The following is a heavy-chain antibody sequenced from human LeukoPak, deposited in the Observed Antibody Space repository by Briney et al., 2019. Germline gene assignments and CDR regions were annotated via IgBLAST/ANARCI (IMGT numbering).Heavy chain of an antibody. Sequence: SETLSLTCTVSGGSISSYYWSWIRQPPGKGLEWIGYIYYSGSTNYNPSLKSRVTISVDTSKNQFSLKLSSVTAADTAMYYCARQLYESQYNWFDPWGQGTLVTVSS. CDR2: IYYSGST. D-gene: IGHD2-2*01. CDR3: ARQLYESQYNWFDP. J-gene: IGHJ5*02. V-gene: IGHV4-59*08. CDR1: GGSISSYY.